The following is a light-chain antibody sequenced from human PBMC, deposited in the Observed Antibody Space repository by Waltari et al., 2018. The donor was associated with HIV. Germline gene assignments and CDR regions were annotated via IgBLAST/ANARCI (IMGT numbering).Light chain of an antibody. Sequence: EIQMTQSPSTLSAFVGDRVTITCRASQSIKAWLAWYQQKPGKAPKLLIYKASTLEIGVPSRFSGSGSGTEFTLTISSLQPDDFATYYCQQYNPYPWTFGQGTKVEV. V-gene: IGKV1-5*03. CDR2: KAS. J-gene: IGKJ1*01. CDR1: QSIKAW. CDR3: QQYNPYPWT.